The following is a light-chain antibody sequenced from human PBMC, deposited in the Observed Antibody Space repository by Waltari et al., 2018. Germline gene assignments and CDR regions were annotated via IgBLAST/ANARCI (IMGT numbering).Light chain of an antibody. Sequence: EIVLTQSPGTLSLSQGERATLSCRASQTVSSNDLAWFQQKSGQAPKLLIFGASTRATGIPDRFSGSGSGTDFTLTISRLEPEDFAVYYCQQYGGSPWTFGQGSKVEIK. CDR3: QQYGGSPWT. J-gene: IGKJ1*01. V-gene: IGKV3-20*01. CDR2: GAS. CDR1: QTVSSND.